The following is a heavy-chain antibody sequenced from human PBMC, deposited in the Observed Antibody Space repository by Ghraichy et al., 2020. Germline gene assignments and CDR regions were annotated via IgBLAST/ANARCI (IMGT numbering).Heavy chain of an antibody. CDR2: IFRSGGT. V-gene: IGHV4-38-2*02. CDR3: ARGRLIYYDSSGSYFDY. J-gene: IGHJ4*02. Sequence: SETLSLTCTVSGYSISSGYFWGWIRQPPGKGLEWIANIFRSGGTFYNPSLKSRVTISVNTSKNQISLQLSSVTAADTAVYFCARGRLIYYDSSGSYFDYWGQGTQVTVSS. CDR1: GYSISSGYF. D-gene: IGHD3-22*01.